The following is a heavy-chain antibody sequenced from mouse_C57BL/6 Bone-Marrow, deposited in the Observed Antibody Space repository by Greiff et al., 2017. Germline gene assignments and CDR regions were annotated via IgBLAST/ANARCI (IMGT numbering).Heavy chain of an antibody. J-gene: IGHJ4*01. D-gene: IGHD1-1*01. CDR3: ARYPLYYYGSSYGYYAMDY. Sequence: VQLQQSGPELVKPGASVKISCKASGYTFTDYYMNWVKQSPGKSLEWIGDINPNNGGTSYNQKFKGKATLTVDKSSSTAYMELRSLTSEDSAVYYCARYPLYYYGSSYGYYAMDYWGQGTSVTGSS. CDR2: INPNNGGT. V-gene: IGHV1-26*01. CDR1: GYTFTDYY.